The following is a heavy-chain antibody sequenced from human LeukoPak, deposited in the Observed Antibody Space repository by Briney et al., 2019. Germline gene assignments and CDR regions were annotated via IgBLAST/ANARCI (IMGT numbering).Heavy chain of an antibody. D-gene: IGHD4-17*01. V-gene: IGHV4-39*07. Sequence: SETLSLTCTVSGGSISSYSDYWGWIRQPPGKGLEWIASISYSGSTYYNPSLKSRVTKSLDTSKNQFSLKLSSVTAADTAVYYCARDPPDGDFDYWGQGTLVTVSS. CDR2: ISYSGST. J-gene: IGHJ4*02. CDR3: ARDPPDGDFDY. CDR1: GGSISSYSDY.